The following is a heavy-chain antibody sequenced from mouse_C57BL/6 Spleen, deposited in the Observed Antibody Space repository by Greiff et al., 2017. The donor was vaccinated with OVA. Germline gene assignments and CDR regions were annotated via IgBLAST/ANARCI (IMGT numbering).Heavy chain of an antibody. D-gene: IGHD2-3*01. Sequence: VQLQQSGAELVRPGASVKLSCKASGYTFTDYYINWVKQRPGQGLEWIARIYPGSGNTYYNEKFKGKATLTAEKSSSTAYMQLSSLTSEDSAVYFCARERRDDGYPSFDYWGQGTTLTVSS. V-gene: IGHV1-76*01. CDR1: GYTFTDYY. J-gene: IGHJ2*01. CDR3: ARERRDDGYPSFDY. CDR2: IYPGSGNT.